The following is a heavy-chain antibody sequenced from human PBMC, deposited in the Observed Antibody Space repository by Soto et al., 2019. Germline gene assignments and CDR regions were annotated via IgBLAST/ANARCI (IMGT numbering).Heavy chain of an antibody. CDR1: GFTFSSYG. CDR3: AKDFGEAWQYFQH. D-gene: IGHD3-10*01. J-gene: IGHJ1*01. Sequence: PGGSLRLSCAASGFTFSSYGMHWVRQAPGKGLEWVAVISYDGSNKYYADSVKGRFTISRDNSKNTLHLQMNSLRAEDTAVYYCAKDFGEAWQYFQHWGQGTLVTVSS. CDR2: ISYDGSNK. V-gene: IGHV3-30*18.